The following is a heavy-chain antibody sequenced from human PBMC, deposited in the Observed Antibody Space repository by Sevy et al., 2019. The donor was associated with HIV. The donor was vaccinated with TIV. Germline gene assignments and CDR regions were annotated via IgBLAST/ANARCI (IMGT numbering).Heavy chain of an antibody. V-gene: IGHV3-53*01. CDR1: GFSVSSDY. Sequence: GGSLRLSCAASGFSVSSDYMRWVLQAPGKGLEWVSIIYSGGSTYYADSVKGRFTISRDNSKNTLYLQMNSLRAEDTTVYYCARDRRKEWLEGGYYYYGMDVWGQGTTVTVSS. J-gene: IGHJ6*02. D-gene: IGHD6-19*01. CDR2: IYSGGST. CDR3: ARDRRKEWLEGGYYYYGMDV.